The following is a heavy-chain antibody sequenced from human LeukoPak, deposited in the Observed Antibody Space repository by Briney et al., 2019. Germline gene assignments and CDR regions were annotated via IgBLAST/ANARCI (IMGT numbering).Heavy chain of an antibody. CDR3: AKADYGSGSYYNWGAFDI. D-gene: IGHD3-10*01. J-gene: IGHJ3*02. CDR2: ISGSGGST. V-gene: IGHV3-23*01. Sequence: GGSLRLSCAASGFTFSSYAISWVRQAPGKGLEWVSSISGSGGSTYYADSVKGRFTISRDNSKNTLYLQMHSLRAEDTAVYYCAKADYGSGSYYNWGAFDIWGQGTMVTVSS. CDR1: GFTFSSYA.